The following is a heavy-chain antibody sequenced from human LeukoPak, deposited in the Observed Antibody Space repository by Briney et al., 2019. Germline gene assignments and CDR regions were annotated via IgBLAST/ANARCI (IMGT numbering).Heavy chain of an antibody. CDR3: ARDRTLRYSDY. V-gene: IGHV3-21*01. D-gene: IGHD4-17*01. Sequence: GGSLRLSCAASGFTFSSYSVNWVRQAPGKGLEWVSSISSSSSYIYYADSVKGRFTISRDNAKNSLYLQMNSLRAEDTAVYYCARDRTLRYSDYWGQGTLVTVSS. CDR1: GFTFSSYS. CDR2: ISSSSSYI. J-gene: IGHJ4*02.